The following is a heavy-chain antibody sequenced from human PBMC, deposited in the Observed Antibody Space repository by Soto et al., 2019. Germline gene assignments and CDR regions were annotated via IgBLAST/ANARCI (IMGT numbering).Heavy chain of an antibody. CDR3: TRAPPIGYCSSTIFYKYCSGVSGYSDAFDF. CDR1: GFTFGDYA. Sequence: GGSLRLACTASGFTFGDYAMSWFRQAPGKGLEWVGFIRSKAYGGTTEYAASVKGRFTISRDDSKSIAYLQMNSLKTEDTAVYYCTRAPPIGYCSSTIFYKYCSGVSGYSDAFDFWGKGTMVTVSS. J-gene: IGHJ3*01. CDR2: IRSKAYGGTT. V-gene: IGHV3-49*03. D-gene: IGHD2-2*01.